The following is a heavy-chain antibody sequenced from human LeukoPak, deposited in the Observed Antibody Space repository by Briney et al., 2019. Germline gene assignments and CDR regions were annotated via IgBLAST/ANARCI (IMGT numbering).Heavy chain of an antibody. CDR2: ISHSGST. V-gene: IGHV4-34*01. D-gene: IGHD3-22*01. CDR3: VTYYYGSSAPKRNY. Sequence: SETLSLTCAVYGGSFSDYFWSWIRQPPGKGLEWIGEISHSGSTTYNPSLRSRVTISGDTSKKQFSLKLSSVTAADTAVYYCVTYYYGSSAPKRNYWGQGILVTASS. J-gene: IGHJ4*02. CDR1: GGSFSDYF.